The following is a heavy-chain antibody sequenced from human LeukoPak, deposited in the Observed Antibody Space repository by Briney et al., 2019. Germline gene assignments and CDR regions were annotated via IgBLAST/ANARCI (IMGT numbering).Heavy chain of an antibody. D-gene: IGHD3-22*01. CDR1: GFTFSSYA. CDR3: AKKANSGYYYAFDY. Sequence: GGSLRLSCAASGFTFSSYAMSWVRQRPGKGLEWVSAISSSGGSTYYADSVKGRFTISKDNSKNTLYMEVNSLRAEDTAVYYCAKKANSGYYYAFDYWGQGTLVTVSS. V-gene: IGHV3-23*01. J-gene: IGHJ4*02. CDR2: ISSSGGST.